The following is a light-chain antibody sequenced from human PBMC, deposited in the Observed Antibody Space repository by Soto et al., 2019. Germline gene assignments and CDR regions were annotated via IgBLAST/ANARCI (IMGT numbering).Light chain of an antibody. CDR3: QQRSNWPPLT. Sequence: EIVLTQSPATLSLSPGERATLSCRASQSVGSYLAWYQQKPGQVPRLLIYEASKRATGIPARFSGSGSGTDFTLTISSLEPEDFAVYYCQQRSNWPPLTFCGGTKVEIK. CDR1: QSVGSY. CDR2: EAS. J-gene: IGKJ4*01. V-gene: IGKV3-11*01.